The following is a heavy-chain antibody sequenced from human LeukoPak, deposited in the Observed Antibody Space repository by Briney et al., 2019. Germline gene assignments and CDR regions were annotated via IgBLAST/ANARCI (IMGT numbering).Heavy chain of an antibody. Sequence: ASVKDSCMACRGTFSSYAISWVRQAPGQGLEWMGGLIRIFGTANYAQKFQGRVTITADESTSTAYNELSSLRTEDTAVYYCALTNYYDSSGSIDYWGQGTLVTVSS. CDR3: ALTNYYDSSGSIDY. V-gene: IGHV1-69*13. D-gene: IGHD3-22*01. CDR2: LIRIFGTA. CDR1: RGTFSSYA. J-gene: IGHJ4*02.